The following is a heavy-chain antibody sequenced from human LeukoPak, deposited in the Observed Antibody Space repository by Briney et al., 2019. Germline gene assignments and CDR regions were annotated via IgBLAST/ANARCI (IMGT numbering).Heavy chain of an antibody. CDR3: TKAPPSGFDY. J-gene: IGHJ4*02. Sequence: GGSLRLSCAVSGFTFSSHDLHWVRQAAGKGLEWVSTIGTTGDTFYPDSVKGRFTISRDNSKNTLYLQMNSLRAEDTAVYYCTKAPPSGFDYWGQGTLVTVSS. CDR1: GFTFSSHD. CDR2: IGTTGDT. V-gene: IGHV3-13*01. D-gene: IGHD6-25*01.